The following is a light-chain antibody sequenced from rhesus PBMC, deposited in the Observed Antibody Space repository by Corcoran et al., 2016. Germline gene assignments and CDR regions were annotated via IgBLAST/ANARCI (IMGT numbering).Light chain of an antibody. V-gene: IGKV2-104*02. CDR2: EVS. J-gene: IGKJ1*01. Sequence: DIVMTQTPLSLPVTPGEPASISCRSSQSLLDSEDGNTYLDWYLQKPGQSSQLLIYEVSNRASGVPKRFSGSGSDTYFTLKISKVEAEDVGVYYCMQGVEFPPWTFGQGTKVEIK. CDR3: MQGVEFPPWT. CDR1: QSLLDSEDGNTY.